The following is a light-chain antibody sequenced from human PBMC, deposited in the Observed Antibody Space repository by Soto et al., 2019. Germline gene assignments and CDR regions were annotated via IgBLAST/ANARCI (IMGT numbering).Light chain of an antibody. Sequence: QSALAQPRSVSGSPGQSVTLSCTGTSSDVGGYDFVSWYQQYPGKAPKLIIFDVTERTSGVPDRFSGSKSGTSASLTISGLQAEDEADYYCSSYAGSYSLGVFGGGTQLTVL. CDR3: SSYAGSYSLGV. CDR2: DVT. CDR1: SSDVGGYDF. J-gene: IGLJ3*02. V-gene: IGLV2-11*01.